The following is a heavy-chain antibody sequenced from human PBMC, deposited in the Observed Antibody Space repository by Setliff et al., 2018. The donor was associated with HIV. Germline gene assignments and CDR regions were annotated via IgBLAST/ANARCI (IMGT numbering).Heavy chain of an antibody. CDR1: GYTFTDHY. CDR3: ARDTENVFISGHRYFDY. J-gene: IGHJ4*02. CDR2: ITPNSGGT. Sequence: ASVKVSCKASGYTFTDHYMRWVRQAPGQGLEWMGRITPNSGGTNYARKFQDRVTMTRDTSISTAYMELSRLTSDDTAVYYCARDTENVFISGHRYFDYWGPGTLVTVSS. V-gene: IGHV1-2*06. D-gene: IGHD6-19*01.